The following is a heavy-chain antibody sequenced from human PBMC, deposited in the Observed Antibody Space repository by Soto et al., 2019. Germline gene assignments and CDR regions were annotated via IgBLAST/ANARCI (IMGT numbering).Heavy chain of an antibody. V-gene: IGHV1-2*02. CDR2: INPNSGGT. CDR1: GYTFTGYY. D-gene: IGHD3-22*01. Sequence: ASVKVSCKASGYTFTGYYMHWVRQAPGQGLEWMGWINPNSGGTNYAQKFQGRVTMTRDTSISTAYMELSRLRSDDTAVYYCAREDYYDSSGYPPRDYYFDYWGQGTLVTVSS. J-gene: IGHJ4*02. CDR3: AREDYYDSSGYPPRDYYFDY.